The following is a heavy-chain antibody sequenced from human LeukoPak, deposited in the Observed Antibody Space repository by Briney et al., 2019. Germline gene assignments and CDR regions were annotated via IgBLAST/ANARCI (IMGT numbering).Heavy chain of an antibody. CDR2: INPSGGST. D-gene: IGHD5-12*01. V-gene: IGHV1-46*01. CDR3: ARKGPQGYGIDY. Sequence: ASVKVSCKASGYTFTSYYMHWVRQAPGQGLEWMGIINPSGGSTSYAQKFQGRVTMTRDMSTSTVYMELSSLRSEDTAVYYCARKGPQGYGIDYWGQGTLVTVSS. J-gene: IGHJ4*02. CDR1: GYTFTSYY.